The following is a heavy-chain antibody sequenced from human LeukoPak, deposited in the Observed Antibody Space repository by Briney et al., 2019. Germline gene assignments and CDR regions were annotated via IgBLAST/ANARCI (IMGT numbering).Heavy chain of an antibody. V-gene: IGHV1-69*13. D-gene: IGHD3-22*01. CDR2: IIPIFGTA. Sequence: ASVKVSCKASGGTFSSYAISWVRQAPGQGLEWMGGIIPIFGTANYAQKFQGRVTITADESTSTAYMELSSLRSEDTAVYYCARDRNYDSSGYYLPFDYWGQGTLVTVSS. CDR3: ARDRNYDSSGYYLPFDY. CDR1: GGTFSSYA. J-gene: IGHJ4*02.